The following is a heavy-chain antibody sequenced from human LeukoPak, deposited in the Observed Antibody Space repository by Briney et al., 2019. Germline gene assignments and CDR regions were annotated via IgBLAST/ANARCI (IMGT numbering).Heavy chain of an antibody. Sequence: ASVKVSCKAFGYTFTSNYMHWVRQAPGQGPEWMGVISPSGGSTTYAQKFQGRVTLTRDMSTSTDYLELSSLRSEDTAVYYCAREGAAAGIDYWGQGTLVTVSS. J-gene: IGHJ4*02. D-gene: IGHD6-13*01. V-gene: IGHV1-46*01. CDR2: ISPSGGST. CDR3: AREGAAAGIDY. CDR1: GYTFTSNY.